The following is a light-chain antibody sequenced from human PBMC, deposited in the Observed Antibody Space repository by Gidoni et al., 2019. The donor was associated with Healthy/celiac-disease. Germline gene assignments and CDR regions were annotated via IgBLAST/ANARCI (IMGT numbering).Light chain of an antibody. Sequence: LQMTQSPSSLSASVGDRVTSTFQASQDISNYLNWYQQKPGKAPQLLIYDASNLETGVPSRLSGSGSGTDFTFTISSLHPEDIATYYWQQYDNLLFTFGPGTKVDIK. CDR2: DAS. CDR1: QDISNY. J-gene: IGKJ3*01. CDR3: QQYDNLLFT. V-gene: IGKV1-33*01.